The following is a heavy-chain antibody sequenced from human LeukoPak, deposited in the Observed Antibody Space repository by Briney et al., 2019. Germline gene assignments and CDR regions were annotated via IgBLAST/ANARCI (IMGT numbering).Heavy chain of an antibody. CDR2: IYYSGST. CDR3: ARIEAVTRGYNHAYYFDY. D-gene: IGHD5-18*01. Sequence: SETLSLTCIVSGGSISSNYWSWIRQPPGKGLEWIGHIYYSGSTNYNPSLKSRVTISVDTSKKQFSLKLSSVTAADTAVYYCARIEAVTRGYNHAYYFDYWGQGTLVTVSS. CDR1: GGSISSNY. J-gene: IGHJ4*02. V-gene: IGHV4-59*08.